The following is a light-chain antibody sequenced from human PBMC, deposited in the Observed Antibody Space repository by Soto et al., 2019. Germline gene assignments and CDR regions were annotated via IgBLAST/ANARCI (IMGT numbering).Light chain of an antibody. V-gene: IGKV3D-15*01. CDR1: QSVRSTY. CDR3: QQHDKLPPA. Sequence: EIVMTQSPVTLSVSPGERATLCCRASQSVRSTYLAWYQQKPGQAPRLLIYDASNRATGIPARFSGSGSGTNFSLTISSLQSEDFAVYYCQQHDKLPPAFGQGTKVDIK. CDR2: DAS. J-gene: IGKJ1*01.